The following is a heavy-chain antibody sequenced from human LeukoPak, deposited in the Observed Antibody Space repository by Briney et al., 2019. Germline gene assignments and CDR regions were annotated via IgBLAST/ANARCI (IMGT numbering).Heavy chain of an antibody. J-gene: IGHJ4*02. CDR3: ARAPPYCSGGSCYRIVDY. D-gene: IGHD2-15*01. CDR2: ISSSGSTI. V-gene: IGHV3-11*01. Sequence: GGSLRLSCAASGFTFSDYYMSWIRQAPGKGLEWVSYISSSGSTIYYADSVKGRFTISRDNAKNSLYLQMNSLRAEDTAVHYCARAPPYCSGGSCYRIVDYWGQGTLVTVSS. CDR1: GFTFSDYY.